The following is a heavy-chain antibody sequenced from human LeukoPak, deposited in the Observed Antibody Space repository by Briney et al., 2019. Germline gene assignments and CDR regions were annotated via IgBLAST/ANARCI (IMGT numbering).Heavy chain of an antibody. J-gene: IGHJ4*02. V-gene: IGHV3-74*01. Sequence: GALGLPCAASGFPFRSYLMDWVRQAPGEGVGWVGRIDGDVSSTGYADAVKGRFTISRDNTKNTLYLQMNSLRAEDMAVYYCARGEAWGNLDYWGQGTLVTVSS. CDR1: GFPFRSYL. CDR2: IDGDVSST. D-gene: IGHD3-16*01. CDR3: ARGEAWGNLDY.